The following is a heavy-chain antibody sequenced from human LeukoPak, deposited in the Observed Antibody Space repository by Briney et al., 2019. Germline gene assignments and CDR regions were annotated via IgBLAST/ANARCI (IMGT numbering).Heavy chain of an antibody. V-gene: IGHV4-59*01. CDR1: GGSISSYY. CDR2: IYYSGST. CDR3: ASLYYGSGSFDY. D-gene: IGHD3-10*01. Sequence: PSETLSLTCTVSGGSISSYYWSWIRQPPGKGLEWIGYIYYSGSTNYNPSLKSRVIISVDTSKNQFSLKLTSVTAADTAVYYCASLYYGSGSFDYWGQGTLVTVSS. J-gene: IGHJ4*02.